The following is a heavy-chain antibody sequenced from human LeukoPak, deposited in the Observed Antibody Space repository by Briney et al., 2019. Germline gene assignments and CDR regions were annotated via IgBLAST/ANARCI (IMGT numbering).Heavy chain of an antibody. D-gene: IGHD6-19*01. CDR2: ISYDGSDK. V-gene: IGHV3-30*03. J-gene: IGHJ3*02. CDR3: ARSEGDGTSDWYAASDI. Sequence: GGSLRLSCAASGFTFSSYGMHWVRQAPGKGLEWVAVISYDGSDKYYADSVKGRFTISRDNSKNTLYLQMNSLRAEDTAVYYCARSEGDGTSDWYAASDIWGQGTMVTVSS. CDR1: GFTFSSYG.